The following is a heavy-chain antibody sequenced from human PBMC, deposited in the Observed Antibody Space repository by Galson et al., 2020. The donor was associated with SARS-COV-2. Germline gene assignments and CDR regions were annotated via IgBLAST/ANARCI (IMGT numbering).Heavy chain of an antibody. D-gene: IGHD2-2*01. CDR2: IWYDGSNK. CDR1: GFTFSSYG. CDR3: ARGGGDIVVVPAWVFDYYYGMDV. Sequence: QLGESLKISCAASGFTFSSYGMHWVRQAPGKGLEWVAVIWYDGSNKYYADSVKGRFTISRDNSKNTLYLQMNSLRAEDTAVYYCARGGGDIVVVPAWVFDYYYGMDVWGQGTTVTVSS. V-gene: IGHV3-33*01. J-gene: IGHJ6*02.